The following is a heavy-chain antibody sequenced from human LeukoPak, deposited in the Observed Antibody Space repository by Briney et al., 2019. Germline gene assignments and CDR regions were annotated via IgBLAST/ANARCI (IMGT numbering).Heavy chain of an antibody. J-gene: IGHJ4*02. CDR3: VRDIAAPPGRPIPGY. Sequence: GGSLRLSCAASGFTFSSYSMNWVRQAPGKGLEWVSSISSSSSYIYYADSVKGRFTISRDNAKNSLYLQMNSLRAEDTAVYYCVRDIAAPPGRPIPGYWGQGTLVTVSS. CDR1: GFTFSSYS. D-gene: IGHD6-6*01. V-gene: IGHV3-21*01. CDR2: ISSSSSYI.